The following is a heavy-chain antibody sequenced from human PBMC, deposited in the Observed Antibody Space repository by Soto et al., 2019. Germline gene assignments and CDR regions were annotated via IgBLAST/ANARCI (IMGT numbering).Heavy chain of an antibody. CDR2: ITPIFGTA. CDR1: GGTFSSYA. CDR3: ATGYCSGGSCPVSMDV. J-gene: IGHJ6*04. V-gene: IGHV1-69*13. Sequence: SVKVSCKASGGTFSSYAISWVRQAPGQGLEWMGGITPIFGTANYAQKFQGRVTITADESTSTAYMELSSLRSEDTAVYYCATGYCSGGSCPVSMDVWGKGTTVTVSS. D-gene: IGHD2-15*01.